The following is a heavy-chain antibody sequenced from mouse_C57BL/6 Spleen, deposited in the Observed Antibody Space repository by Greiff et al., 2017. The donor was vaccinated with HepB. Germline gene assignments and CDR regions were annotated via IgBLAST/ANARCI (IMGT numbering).Heavy chain of an antibody. CDR1: GFTFSDYY. V-gene: IGHV5-12*01. Sequence: EVMLVESGGGLVQPGGSLKLSCAASGFTFSDYYMYWVRQTPEKRLEWVAYLSNGGGSTYYPGTVKGRFTISRDNAKNTLYLQMSRLKSEDTAMYYCARHSGYPGVFDYWGQGTTLTVSS. CDR2: LSNGGGST. J-gene: IGHJ2*01. CDR3: ARHSGYPGVFDY. D-gene: IGHD2-2*01.